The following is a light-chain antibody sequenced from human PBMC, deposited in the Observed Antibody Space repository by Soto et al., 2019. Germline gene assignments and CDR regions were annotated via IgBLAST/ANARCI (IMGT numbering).Light chain of an antibody. J-gene: IGKJ1*01. Sequence: DIQMTQSPSTLSASVRDSVTITCRASQSINNWLAWYQQKPGKAPKLLIYDVSSLESGVPSRFSGSGSGTEFTLTISSLQPDDFATYYCQQYFDSWTFGQGTKVEIQ. CDR3: QQYFDSWT. CDR2: DVS. V-gene: IGKV1-5*01. CDR1: QSINNW.